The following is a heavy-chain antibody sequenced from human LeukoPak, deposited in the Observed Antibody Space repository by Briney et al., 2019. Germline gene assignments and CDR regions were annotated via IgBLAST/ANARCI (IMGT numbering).Heavy chain of an antibody. CDR2: FYSGST. V-gene: IGHV4-59*08. CDR1: GGSISSYY. Sequence: PSETLSLTCTVSGGSISSYYWSWIRQPPGKGLEWIGYFYSGSTSYNVSLKSRVTISVDTSKNQVSLKLSPVTAADTAVYYCARSDCTSGVCYSFDFWGQGTLVSVSS. CDR3: ARSDCTSGVCYSFDF. D-gene: IGHD2-8*01. J-gene: IGHJ4*02.